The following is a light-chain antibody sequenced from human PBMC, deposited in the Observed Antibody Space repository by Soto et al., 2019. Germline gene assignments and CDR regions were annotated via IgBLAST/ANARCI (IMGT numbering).Light chain of an antibody. CDR2: GAS. CDR1: QSVSSSY. CDR3: QQYGRSPRT. V-gene: IGKV3-20*01. Sequence: EIVLTQSPGTLSLSPGERATLSCRASQSVSSSYFSWYQQQPGQAPRLLIYGASSRATGIPDRFSGSGSGTDFTLTISILEPEDFAVYYCQQYGRSPRTFGQGTKVEIK. J-gene: IGKJ1*01.